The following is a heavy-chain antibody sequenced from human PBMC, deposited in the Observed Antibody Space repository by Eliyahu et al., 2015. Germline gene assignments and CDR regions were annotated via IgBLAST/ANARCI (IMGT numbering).Heavy chain of an antibody. CDR2: VWYDGRRK. CDR3: ARDRGGGDWHGMDV. J-gene: IGHJ6*02. CDR1: GFTFRSFG. V-gene: IGHV3-33*01. Sequence: QVQVAESGGGVVQPGXSLRXXXAASGFTFRSFGMXWVRQGPGKGLEWVAVVWYDGRRKYYADSMRGRFTVSRDNSKNMLYLQMNSLRVEDTAVYFCARDRGGGDWHGMDVWGQGTTVIVSS. D-gene: IGHD2-21*02.